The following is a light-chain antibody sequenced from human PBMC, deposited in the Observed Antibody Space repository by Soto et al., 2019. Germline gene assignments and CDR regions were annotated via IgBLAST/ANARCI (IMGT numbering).Light chain of an antibody. CDR1: QSISSY. J-gene: IGKJ2*01. Sequence: DIQKTQSPSSLSASVGDRVTITCRASQSISSYLNWYQQKPGKAPKLLIYTASNLQSEVPSRFSGSGSGTDFSLIISSLQPEHVATYYCQQSSHTPYTFGQGTKLEI. CDR3: QQSSHTPYT. V-gene: IGKV1-39*01. CDR2: TAS.